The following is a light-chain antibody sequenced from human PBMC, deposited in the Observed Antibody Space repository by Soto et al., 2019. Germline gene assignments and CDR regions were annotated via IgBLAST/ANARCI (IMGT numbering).Light chain of an antibody. CDR3: QQYGSSPGT. Sequence: EIVLTQSPGTLSSSPGERATLSCRASQTVTSNYLAWYQQKPCQAPRLLFFGASIRATGLPDRFSGGGSGADSALTISRLEPEDFALYYCQQYGSSPGTCGHGTKVEVK. CDR1: QTVTSNY. J-gene: IGKJ1*01. CDR2: GAS. V-gene: IGKV3-20*01.